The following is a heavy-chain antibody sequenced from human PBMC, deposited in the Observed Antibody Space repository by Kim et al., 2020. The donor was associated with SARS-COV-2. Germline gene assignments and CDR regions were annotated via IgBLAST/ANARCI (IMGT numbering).Heavy chain of an antibody. Sequence: ASVKVSCKTSGYIFTNYYIHWVRQAPGQGLEWMGVVNPTTENTRYAPNYQGRVTMTRDTSTGTGYMEVSSLRSEDTAVYYCARDAIFGVYYYGMDVWGQGTTVIVSS. D-gene: IGHD3-3*01. CDR3: ARDAIFGVYYYGMDV. CDR1: GYIFTNYY. V-gene: IGHV1-46*01. J-gene: IGHJ6*02. CDR2: VNPTTENT.